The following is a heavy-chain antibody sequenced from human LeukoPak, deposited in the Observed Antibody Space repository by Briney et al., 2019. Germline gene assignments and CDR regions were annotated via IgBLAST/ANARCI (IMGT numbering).Heavy chain of an antibody. V-gene: IGHV3-21*01. Sequence: GGSLRLSCAASGFTFSDYWMGWVRQAPGKGLEWVSSISSSSSYIYYADSVKGRFTISRDNAKNSLYLQMNSLRAEDTAVYYCARDVTYYDILTGYQTRFFDYWGQGTLVTVSS. J-gene: IGHJ4*02. CDR1: GFTFSDYW. CDR3: ARDVTYYDILTGYQTRFFDY. CDR2: ISSSSSYI. D-gene: IGHD3-9*01.